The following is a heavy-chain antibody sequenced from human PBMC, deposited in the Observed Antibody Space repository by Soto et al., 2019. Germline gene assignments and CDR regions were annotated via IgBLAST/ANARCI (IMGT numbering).Heavy chain of an antibody. Sequence: QVQLQESGPGLVKPSGTLSLTCTVSGASISSTSSGDWWSWVRQPPEKGLEWIGEIHHSGSSNYTPSLKSRVTMSVDKSQTPFSLRLSSVTAADTAVYYCAKMVGATLVDYWGQGTLVTVSS. CDR3: AKMVGATLVDY. CDR2: IHHSGSS. CDR1: GASISSTSSGDW. V-gene: IGHV4-4*02. D-gene: IGHD1-26*01. J-gene: IGHJ4*02.